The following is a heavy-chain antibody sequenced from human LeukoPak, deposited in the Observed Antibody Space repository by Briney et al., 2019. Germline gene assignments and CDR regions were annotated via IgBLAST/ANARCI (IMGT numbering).Heavy chain of an antibody. J-gene: IGHJ4*02. CDR3: ARDLQWLRYFDY. CDR2: INPNSGGT. Sequence: PRASVKVSCKASGYTFTGYYMHWVRQAPGQGLEWMGWINPNSGGTNYAQKFQGRVTMTRDTSISTAYMELSRLRSDDTAVYHCARDLQWLRYFDYWGQGTLVTVSS. D-gene: IGHD5-12*01. CDR1: GYTFTGYY. V-gene: IGHV1-2*02.